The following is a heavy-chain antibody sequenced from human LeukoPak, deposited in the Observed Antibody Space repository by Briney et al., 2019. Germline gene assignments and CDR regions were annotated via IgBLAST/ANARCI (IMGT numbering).Heavy chain of an antibody. CDR1: GGSISSSSYY. CDR2: IYYSGST. CDR3: ARQASYYDSSGYFFYAYPHAFDI. D-gene: IGHD3-22*01. V-gene: IGHV4-39*01. J-gene: IGHJ3*02. Sequence: PSQTLSLTCTVSGGSISSSSYYWGWIRQPPGKGLEWIGSIYYSGSTYYNPSLKSRVTISVDTSKNQFSLKLSSVTAADTAVYYCARQASYYDSSGYFFYAYPHAFDIWGQGTMVTVSS.